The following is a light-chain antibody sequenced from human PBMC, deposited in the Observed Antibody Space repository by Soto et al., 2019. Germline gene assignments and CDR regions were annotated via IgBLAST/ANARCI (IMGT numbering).Light chain of an antibody. Sequence: DIHMTQSPSTLSSYVVYIFTITVRSSQNIRNWLAWDQQKPGKAPNPLIYDASSLKSGVPARFSGSGSGTEFTLTISSLQPDDFATYYCQQYNSYATWTFGQGTKVDIK. CDR2: DAS. CDR3: QQYNSYATWT. CDR1: QNIRNW. J-gene: IGKJ1*01. V-gene: IGKV1-5*01.